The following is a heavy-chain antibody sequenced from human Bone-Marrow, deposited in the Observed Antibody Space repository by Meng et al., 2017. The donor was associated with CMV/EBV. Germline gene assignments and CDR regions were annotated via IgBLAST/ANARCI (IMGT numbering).Heavy chain of an antibody. CDR2: ISGSGGST. D-gene: IGHD1-26*01. J-gene: IGHJ6*02. Sequence: LSLTCAASGFTFSSYAMSWVRQAPGKGLEWVSAISGSGGSTYYADSVKGRFTISRDNSKNTLYLQMNSLRAEDSAVYYCATGREHKYYGMDVWGQGTTVTVSS. V-gene: IGHV3-23*01. CDR1: GFTFSSYA. CDR3: ATGREHKYYGMDV.